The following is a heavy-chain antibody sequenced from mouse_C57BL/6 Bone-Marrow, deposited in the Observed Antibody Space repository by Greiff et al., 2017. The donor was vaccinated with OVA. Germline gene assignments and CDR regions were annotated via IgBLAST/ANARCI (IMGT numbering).Heavy chain of an antibody. J-gene: IGHJ2*01. CDR1: GYSITSGYY. CDR2: ISYDGSN. V-gene: IGHV3-6*01. CDR3: ARDSSGYADFDY. D-gene: IGHD3-2*02. Sequence: EVQLQQSGPGLVKPSQSLSLTCSVTGYSITSGYYWNWIRQFPGNKLEWMGYISYDGSNNYNPSLKNRISITRDTSKNQFFLKLNSVTTEDTATYYCARDSSGYADFDYWGQGTTLTVSS.